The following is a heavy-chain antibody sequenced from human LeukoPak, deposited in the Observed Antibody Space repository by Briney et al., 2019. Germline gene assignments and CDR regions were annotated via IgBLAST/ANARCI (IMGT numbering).Heavy chain of an antibody. J-gene: IGHJ5*02. CDR3: AREILSAAGTRFDP. Sequence: SETLSLTCTVSGASITNGGYSWSWIRLHPGKGLEWIGYISYTGSTYYNPSLKSRVTISVDRSKNQFSLKLSSVTAADTAVYYCAREILSAAGTRFDPWGQGTLVTVSS. CDR1: GASITNGGYS. CDR2: ISYTGST. D-gene: IGHD6-13*01. V-gene: IGHV4-31*02.